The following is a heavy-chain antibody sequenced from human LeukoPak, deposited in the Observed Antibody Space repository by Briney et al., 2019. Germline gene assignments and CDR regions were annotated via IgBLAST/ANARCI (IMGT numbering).Heavy chain of an antibody. CDR3: ARSGWPYYFDY. D-gene: IGHD3-22*01. V-gene: IGHV3-74*01. CDR1: GFTFSSYW. Sequence: GGSLRLSCAAAGFTFSSYWMHWVRQAPGKGLVWVSRIHSDGSSTSYADSVRGRFTISRDDAKSTLYLLMNSLRAEDTAVYYCARSGWPYYFDYCGQGTLVTVSS. J-gene: IGHJ4*02. CDR2: IHSDGSST.